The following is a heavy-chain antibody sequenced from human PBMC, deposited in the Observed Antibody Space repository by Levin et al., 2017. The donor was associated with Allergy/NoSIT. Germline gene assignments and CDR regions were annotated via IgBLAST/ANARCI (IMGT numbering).Heavy chain of an antibody. CDR1: GGTFSSYA. Sequence: WASVKVSCKASGGTFSSYAISWVRQAPGQGLEWMGGIIPIFGTANYAQKFQGRVTITADESTSTAYMELSSLRSEDTAVYYCARGGGSYRDAFDIWGQGTMVTVSS. CDR3: ARGGGSYRDAFDI. V-gene: IGHV1-69*13. CDR2: IIPIFGTA. D-gene: IGHD1-26*01. J-gene: IGHJ3*02.